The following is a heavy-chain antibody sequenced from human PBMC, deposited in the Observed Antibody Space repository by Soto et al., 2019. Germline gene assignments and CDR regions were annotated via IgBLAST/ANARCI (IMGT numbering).Heavy chain of an antibody. CDR2: IIPLFGIA. V-gene: IGHV1-69*12. J-gene: IGHJ3*02. Sequence: QVQLVQSGAEVKKPGSSVKVSCKASGDTFSQFAVSWVRQAPGQGLEWMGGIIPLFGIAKYAPKFEDRVTIIADDSTNTASMDLSGLRSEDTAVYYCAASGRDVLGYDYKDTEGLDIWGQGTLVTVSS. CDR1: GDTFSQFA. CDR3: AASGRDVLGYDYKDTEGLDI. D-gene: IGHD3-10*01.